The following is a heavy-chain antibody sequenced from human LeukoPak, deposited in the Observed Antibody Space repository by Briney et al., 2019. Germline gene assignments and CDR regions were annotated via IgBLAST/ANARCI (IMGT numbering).Heavy chain of an antibody. V-gene: IGHV3-72*01. J-gene: IGHJ5*02. CDR1: GFIFSDFY. Sequence: GGSLRLSCAASGFIFSDFYMDWVRRAPGKGPEWVGRIRDKANNYITEYAASVKDRFTISRDDSRYSLFLQMSSLTTEDTALYFCARGDVWGSYPLFSWGRGTLVTVSS. D-gene: IGHD3-16*02. CDR3: ARGDVWGSYPLFS. CDR2: IRDKANNYIT.